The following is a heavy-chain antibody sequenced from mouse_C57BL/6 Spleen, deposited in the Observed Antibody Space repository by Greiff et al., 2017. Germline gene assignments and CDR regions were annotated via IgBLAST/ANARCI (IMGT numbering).Heavy chain of an antibody. Sequence: EVQLVESGPVLARPGASVKISCKPSGYAFPSSWMHWVKQRPGQGLEWIGRIYPGNGDTSYNRKFKGKATLTAAKSSSTAYMQLSSLTYEDSAVYSCARRGSYYAMDYWGQGTSVTVSS. V-gene: IGHV1-5*01. D-gene: IGHD4-1*01. J-gene: IGHJ4*01. CDR3: ARRGSYYAMDY. CDR1: GYAFPSSW. CDR2: IYPGNGDT.